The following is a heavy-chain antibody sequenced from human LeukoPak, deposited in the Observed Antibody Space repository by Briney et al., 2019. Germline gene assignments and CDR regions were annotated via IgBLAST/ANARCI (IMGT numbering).Heavy chain of an antibody. CDR1: GGSISRGDYY. D-gene: IGHD6-6*01. CDR2: IYYSGST. Sequence: PSQTLSLTCTVSGGSISRGDYYWSWIRQPPGKGLEWIGYIYYSGSTYYNPSLKSRVTISVDTSKNQFSLKLSSVTAADTAVYYCARVRSSVGIDYWGQGTLVTVSS. V-gene: IGHV4-30-4*08. J-gene: IGHJ4*02. CDR3: ARVRSSVGIDY.